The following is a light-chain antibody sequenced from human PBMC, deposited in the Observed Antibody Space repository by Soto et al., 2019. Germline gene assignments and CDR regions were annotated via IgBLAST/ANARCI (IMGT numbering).Light chain of an antibody. V-gene: IGKV1-27*01. J-gene: IGKJ4*01. CDR3: QKYNSAPQIT. CDR1: QGISNY. CDR2: AAS. Sequence: DIQMTQSPSSLSASVGDRVTITCRASQGISNYLAWYQQKPGKVPKLLIYAASTLQSGVPSRFSGSGSGPDFTLTISSLQPEDVATYYCQKYNSAPQITFGGGTKVEIK.